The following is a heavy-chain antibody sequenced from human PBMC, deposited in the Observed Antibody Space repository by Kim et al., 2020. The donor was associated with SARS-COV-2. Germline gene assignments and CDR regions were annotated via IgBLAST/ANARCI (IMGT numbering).Heavy chain of an antibody. CDR2: ISWNSGSI. CDR3: AKDITAYSYGYYYGMDV. CDR1: GFTFDDYA. Sequence: GGSLRLSCAASGFTFDDYAMHWVRQAPGKGLEWVSGISWNSGSIGYADSVKGRFTISRDNAKNSLYLQMNSLRAEDTALYYCAKDITAYSYGYYYGMDVWGQGTTVTVSS. V-gene: IGHV3-9*01. J-gene: IGHJ6*02. D-gene: IGHD5-18*01.